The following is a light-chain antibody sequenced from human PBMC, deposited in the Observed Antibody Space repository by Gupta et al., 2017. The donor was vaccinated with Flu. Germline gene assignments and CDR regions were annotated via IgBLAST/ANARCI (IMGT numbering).Light chain of an antibody. CDR1: QSLTSL. Sequence: DSVTITCRASQSLTSLLDWYQQKPGKDPQLLIYKASNVESGVRSRCSGSGSGTEFTLTIIRLQPYDIASYYCQQYDSYSLTFGGGTKVEIK. J-gene: IGKJ4*01. V-gene: IGKV1-5*03. CDR3: QQYDSYSLT. CDR2: KAS.